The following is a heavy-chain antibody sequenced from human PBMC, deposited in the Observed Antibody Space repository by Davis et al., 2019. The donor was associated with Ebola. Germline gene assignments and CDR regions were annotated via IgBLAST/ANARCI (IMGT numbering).Heavy chain of an antibody. J-gene: IGHJ6*02. CDR3: AKDLSAYRDGYGSHYGMDV. V-gene: IGHV3-30*18. Sequence: PGGSLRLSCAASGFSISSYGMHWVRQAPGKGLEWVAVMSFDGSKIYYADSVKGRFTTSRDTSKNTFNLQMNSLRDDDTAIYYCAKDLSAYRDGYGSHYGMDVWGQGTTVTVSS. D-gene: IGHD5-18*01. CDR2: MSFDGSKI. CDR1: GFSISSYG.